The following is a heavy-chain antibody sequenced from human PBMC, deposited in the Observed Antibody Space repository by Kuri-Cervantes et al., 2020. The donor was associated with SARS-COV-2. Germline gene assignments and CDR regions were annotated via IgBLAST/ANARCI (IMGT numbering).Heavy chain of an antibody. Sequence: GGSLRLSCAASGFTFGSYAMNWVRQAPGKGLEWVSYISSSSSAIYYPDSVKGRFTMSRDNAKNSLYLQMNSLRAEDTAVYYCARDQRADCSSTSCYIGGYYYYMDVWGKGTTVTVSS. CDR3: ARDQRADCSSTSCYIGGYYYYMDV. CDR1: GFTFGSYA. D-gene: IGHD2-2*02. J-gene: IGHJ6*03. V-gene: IGHV3-48*01. CDR2: ISSSSSAI.